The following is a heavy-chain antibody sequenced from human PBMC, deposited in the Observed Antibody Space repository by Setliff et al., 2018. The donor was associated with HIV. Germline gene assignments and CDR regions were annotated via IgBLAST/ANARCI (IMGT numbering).Heavy chain of an antibody. Sequence: TLSLTCSVSGGSVISYLWHWFRQPPGKGLEWIGYIYYTGITDYNPSLEGRLTISVDTSKNQVSLKLKSVTTADTAVYYCARELYGGNSRPFDYYYMDVWGKGTTVTVSS. D-gene: IGHD1-26*01. V-gene: IGHV4-59*02. CDR1: GGSVISYL. J-gene: IGHJ6*03. CDR2: IYYTGIT. CDR3: ARELYGGNSRPFDYYYMDV.